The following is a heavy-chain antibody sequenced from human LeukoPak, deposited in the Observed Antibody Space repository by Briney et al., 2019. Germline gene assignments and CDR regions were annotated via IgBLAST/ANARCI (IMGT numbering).Heavy chain of an antibody. J-gene: IGHJ3*02. CDR3: AREENSLDAFDI. V-gene: IGHV4-61*08. CDR1: GGSISSGGYY. D-gene: IGHD4-23*01. Sequence: SETLSLTCTVSGGSISSGGYYWSWIRQHPGKGLEWIGYIYYSGSTNYNPSLKSRVTISVDTSKNQFSLKLSSVTAADTAVYYCAREENSLDAFDIWGQGTMVTVSS. CDR2: IYYSGST.